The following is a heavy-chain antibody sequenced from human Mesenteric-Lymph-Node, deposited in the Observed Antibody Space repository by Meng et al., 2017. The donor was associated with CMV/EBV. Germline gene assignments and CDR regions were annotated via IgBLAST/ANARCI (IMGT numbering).Heavy chain of an antibody. CDR3: AHRQFSYYYGSGPLDY. CDR2: IYWNDDK. CDR1: FSLSTSGVG. Sequence: FSLSTSGVGVGWIRQPQGTALGWRAIIYWNDDKRCSPSLKSRLTITKDTSKNQVVLTMTNMDPVDTATYYCAHRQFSYYYGSGPLDYWGQGTLVTVSS. J-gene: IGHJ4*02. V-gene: IGHV2-5*01. D-gene: IGHD3-10*01.